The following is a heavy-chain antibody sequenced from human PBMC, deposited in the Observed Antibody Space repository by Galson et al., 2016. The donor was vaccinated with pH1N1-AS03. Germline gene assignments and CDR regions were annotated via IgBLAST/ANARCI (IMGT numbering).Heavy chain of an antibody. D-gene: IGHD3-16*01. Sequence: SLRLSCATSGFTFTKSAMSWVRQAPGKGLEWVSSVSGSGFGTFYSDSVKGRFTISRDNSKNTLYLQMNSLRADDSAVYFCATRKGEYDGAEEWGQGTLVTVSS. J-gene: IGHJ4*02. CDR3: ATRKGEYDGAEE. CDR1: GFTFTKSA. CDR2: VSGSGFGT. V-gene: IGHV3-23*01.